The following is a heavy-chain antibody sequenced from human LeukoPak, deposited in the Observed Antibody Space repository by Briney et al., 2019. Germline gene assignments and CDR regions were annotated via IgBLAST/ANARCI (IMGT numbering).Heavy chain of an antibody. CDR3: ATSPIAAAGIFTPEFDY. CDR1: GYTLTELS. Sequence: ASVKVSCKVSGYTLTELSMHWVRQAPGKGLEWMGGFDPEDGETIYAQKFQGRVTMTEDTSTDTAYMELSSLRSEDTAVYYCATSPIAAAGIFTPEFDYWGQRTLVTVSS. J-gene: IGHJ4*02. CDR2: FDPEDGET. D-gene: IGHD6-13*01. V-gene: IGHV1-24*01.